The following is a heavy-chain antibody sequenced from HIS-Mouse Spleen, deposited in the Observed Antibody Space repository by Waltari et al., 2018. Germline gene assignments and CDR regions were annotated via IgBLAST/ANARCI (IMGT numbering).Heavy chain of an antibody. Sequence: QVQLVQSGAEVKKPGASVKVSCKASGYTFTGYYMHWVRLAPGQGLEWMGWINPNSGGTNYAQKFQGRVTMTRETSISTAYMELSRLRSDDTAVYYCARESSGTGTAFDIWGQGAMVTVSS. D-gene: IGHD1-26*01. CDR3: ARESSGTGTAFDI. CDR1: GYTFTGYY. CDR2: INPNSGGT. J-gene: IGHJ3*02. V-gene: IGHV1-2*02.